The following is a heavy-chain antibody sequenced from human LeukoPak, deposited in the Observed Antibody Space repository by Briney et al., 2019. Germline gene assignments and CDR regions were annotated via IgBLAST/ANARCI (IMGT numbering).Heavy chain of an antibody. CDR2: ISSSRSS. Sequence: SETLSLTCTVSGASISSYLWSWIRQPAGKGLEWIGRISSSRSSVYKTSLRSRVTMSLDPSKNQFSLRLGSVTAADTGVYYCAAFRYDGDVFYPEDFWGLGTLVTVSS. V-gene: IGHV4-4*07. CDR3: AAFRYDGDVFYPEDF. D-gene: IGHD2-21*01. J-gene: IGHJ4*02. CDR1: GASISSYL.